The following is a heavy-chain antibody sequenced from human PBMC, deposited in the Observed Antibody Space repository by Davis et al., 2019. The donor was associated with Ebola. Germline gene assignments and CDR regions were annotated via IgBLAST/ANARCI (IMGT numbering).Heavy chain of an antibody. Sequence: PGGSLRLSCAASGFSFSSFWMHWVRQAPGKGLVWVSRIKTDGSMTGYGDSVQGRFTISRDNAKNTLYLQMNDLRAEDTAVYYCAREGKIFGLDYWGQGALVIVSS. CDR2: IKTDGSMT. V-gene: IGHV3-74*01. CDR1: GFSFSSFW. J-gene: IGHJ4*02. D-gene: IGHD3-3*01. CDR3: AREGKIFGLDY.